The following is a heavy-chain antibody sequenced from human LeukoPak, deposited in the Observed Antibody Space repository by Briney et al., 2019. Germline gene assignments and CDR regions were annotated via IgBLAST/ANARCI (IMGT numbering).Heavy chain of an antibody. J-gene: IGHJ6*02. CDR2: INPNSGGT. CDR3: ARDRAVAGYYYYGMDV. V-gene: IGHV1-2*02. Sequence: ASVKVSFKASGYTFTGYYMHWVRQAPGQGLEWMGWINPNSGGTNYAQKFQGRVTMTRDTSISTAYMELSRLRSDDTAVYYCARDRAVAGYYYYGMDVWGQGTTVTVSS. CDR1: GYTFTGYY. D-gene: IGHD6-19*01.